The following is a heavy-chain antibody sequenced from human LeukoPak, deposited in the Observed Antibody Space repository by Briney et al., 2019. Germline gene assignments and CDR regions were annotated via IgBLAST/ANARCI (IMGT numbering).Heavy chain of an antibody. V-gene: IGHV3-53*01. J-gene: IGHJ4*02. CDR3: ARFSGYYS. CDR2: IYSGGST. Sequence: GGSLRLSCAASGFTVSSNYMCWVLQAPGKGLEWVSVIYSGGSTYYADSVKSRFTISRDNSKNTLYLQMNRLRAEDTAVYYCARFSGYYSWGQGTLVTVSS. CDR1: GFTVSSNY. D-gene: IGHD3-22*01.